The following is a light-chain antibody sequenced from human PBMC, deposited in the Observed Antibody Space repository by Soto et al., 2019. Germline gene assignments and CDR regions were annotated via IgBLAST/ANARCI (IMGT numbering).Light chain of an antibody. CDR2: AAS. V-gene: IGKV1-39*01. J-gene: IGKJ5*01. CDR3: QQSYSTPSIT. Sequence: DIQMTQSPSSLSASVGDRVTITCRASQSIGKYLSWFQQTPGNAPKLLIYAASGLQSGVPSRFSGSGSGTDFTLTINSLQREDFATYYCQQSYSTPSITFGQGTRLEIK. CDR1: QSIGKY.